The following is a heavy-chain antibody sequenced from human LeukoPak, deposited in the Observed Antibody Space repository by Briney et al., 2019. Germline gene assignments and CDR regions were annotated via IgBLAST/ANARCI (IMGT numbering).Heavy chain of an antibody. CDR3: AGGYDYGDYRIHYYYYGMDV. CDR1: GGTFSSYA. D-gene: IGHD4-17*01. Sequence: ASVKVSCKASGGTFSSYAISWVRQAPGQGLEWMGRIIPILGIANYAQKFQGRVTITADKSTSTAYMELSSLRSEDTAVYYCAGGYDYGDYRIHYYYYGMDVWGQGTTVTVSS. V-gene: IGHV1-69*04. CDR2: IIPILGIA. J-gene: IGHJ6*02.